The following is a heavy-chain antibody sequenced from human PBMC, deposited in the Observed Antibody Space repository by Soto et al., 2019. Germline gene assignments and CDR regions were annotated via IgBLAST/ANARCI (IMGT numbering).Heavy chain of an antibody. D-gene: IGHD6-13*01. CDR3: ASHRYSSSRHFDY. Sequence: PSETLSLTCAVSGGSISSGGYSWGWIRQPPGKGLEWIGYIYHSGSTYYNPSLKSRVTISVDRSKNQFSLKLSSVTAADTAVFYCASHRYSSSRHFDYWGQGTLVTVSS. CDR1: GGSISSGGYS. J-gene: IGHJ4*02. CDR2: IYHSGST. V-gene: IGHV4-30-2*01.